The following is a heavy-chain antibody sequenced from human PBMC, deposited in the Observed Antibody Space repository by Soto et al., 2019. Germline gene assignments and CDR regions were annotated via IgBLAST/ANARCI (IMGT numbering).Heavy chain of an antibody. V-gene: IGHV4-34*01. CDR1: GGSFSGYY. J-gene: IGHJ6*03. CDR2: INHSGST. Sequence: PSETLSLTCAVSGGSFSGYYWSWIRQPPGKGLEWIGEINHSGSTNYNPSLKSRVTISVDTSKNQFSLKLSSVTAADTAVYYCARVVRLRFLEWLSYYYYTDVWGKGTTVTVSS. D-gene: IGHD3-3*01. CDR3: ARVVRLRFLEWLSYYYYTDV.